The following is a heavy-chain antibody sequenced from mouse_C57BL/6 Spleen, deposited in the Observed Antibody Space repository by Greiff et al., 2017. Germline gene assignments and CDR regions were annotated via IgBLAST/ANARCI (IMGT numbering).Heavy chain of an antibody. CDR3: ARSITTVVATGYFDY. D-gene: IGHD1-1*01. J-gene: IGHJ2*01. CDR2: INPSSGYT. CDR1: GYTFTSYT. V-gene: IGHV1-4*01. Sequence: QVQLQQSGAELARPGASVKMSCKASGYTFTSYTMHWVKQRPGQGLEWIGYINPSSGYTKYNNKFKDKATLTADKSYSTAYMQLSSLTSEDFAVYYCARSITTVVATGYFDYWNQGTTLTVSS.